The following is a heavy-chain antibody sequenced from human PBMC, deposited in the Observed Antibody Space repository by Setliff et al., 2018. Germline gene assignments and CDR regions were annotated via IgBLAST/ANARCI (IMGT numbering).Heavy chain of an antibody. Sequence: KASETLSLTCTVSGGSISSYYWSWIRQPAGKGLEWIGHIYIGGSANYNPSLKSRVTMSIDTSKNQFSLKLNSATAADMAVYYCAREQWLDPPGYYYMDAWAKGTTVTVSS. V-gene: IGHV4-4*07. CDR2: IYIGGSA. CDR3: AREQWLDPPGYYYMDA. J-gene: IGHJ6*03. CDR1: GGSISSYY. D-gene: IGHD6-19*01.